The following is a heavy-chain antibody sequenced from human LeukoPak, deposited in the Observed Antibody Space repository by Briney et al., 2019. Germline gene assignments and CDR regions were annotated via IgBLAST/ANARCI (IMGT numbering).Heavy chain of an antibody. Sequence: EASVKVSCKASGYTFTGYYMHWVRQASGQGLEWMGWINPNSGGTNYAQKFQGRVTMTRDTSISTAYMELSRLRSDDTAVYYCARGPGHSSSWLPFDYWGQGTLVTVSS. CDR3: ARGPGHSSSWLPFDY. J-gene: IGHJ4*02. CDR2: INPNSGGT. V-gene: IGHV1-2*02. D-gene: IGHD6-13*01. CDR1: GYTFTGYY.